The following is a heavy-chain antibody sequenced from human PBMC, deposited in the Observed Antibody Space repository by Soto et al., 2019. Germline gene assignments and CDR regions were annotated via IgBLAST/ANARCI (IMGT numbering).Heavy chain of an antibody. CDR1: GGSFSGYY. J-gene: IGHJ5*02. D-gene: IGHD2-2*01. V-gene: IGHV4-34*01. Sequence: PSETLSLTCAVYGGSFSGYYWSWIRQPPGKGLEWIGEINHSGSTNYNPSLKSRVTISVDTSKNQFSLKLSSVTAADTAVYYCARGRIVVVPAAMSWFDPWGQGTLVTVSS. CDR3: ARGRIVVVPAAMSWFDP. CDR2: INHSGST.